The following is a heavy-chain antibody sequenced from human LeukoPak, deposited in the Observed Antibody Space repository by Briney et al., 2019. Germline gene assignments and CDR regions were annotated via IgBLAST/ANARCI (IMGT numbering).Heavy chain of an antibody. J-gene: IGHJ3*02. CDR2: INPNSGGT. V-gene: IGHV1-2*02. CDR1: GYTFTGYY. Sequence: GASVKVSCKASGYTFTGYYMHWVRQAPGQGLEWMGWINPNSGGTNYAQKFQGRVTMTRDTSISTAYMELSRLRSDDTAVYYCARDRNHYDILTGYYMAFGIWGQGTMVTVSS. CDR3: ARDRNHYDILTGYYMAFGI. D-gene: IGHD3-9*01.